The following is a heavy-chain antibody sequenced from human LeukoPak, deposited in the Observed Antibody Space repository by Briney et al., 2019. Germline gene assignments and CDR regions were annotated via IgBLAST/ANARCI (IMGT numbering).Heavy chain of an antibody. CDR3: ARGPPDCSSTSCYAFDAFDI. D-gene: IGHD2-2*01. V-gene: IGHV4-39*07. J-gene: IGHJ3*02. CDR1: GGSISSTSYY. Sequence: PSETLSLTCTVSGGSISSTSYYWGWIRQPPGKGLEYIGSIYYSGSTYYNPSLKSRVTISVDTSKNQFSLKLSSVTAADTAVYYCARGPPDCSSTSCYAFDAFDIWGQGTMVTVSS. CDR2: IYYSGST.